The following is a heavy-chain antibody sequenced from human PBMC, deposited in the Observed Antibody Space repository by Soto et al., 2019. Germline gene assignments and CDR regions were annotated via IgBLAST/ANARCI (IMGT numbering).Heavy chain of an antibody. D-gene: IGHD6-19*01. CDR3: ARELSGWYSDY. CDR1: GGSISSDY. CDR2: IHYSGST. V-gene: IGHV4-59*01. Sequence: SETLSLTCTFSGGSISSDYGSCIRQSPGKGLEWIGHIHYSGSTDYNPSLKSRVTISVDTSKSQFSLKLSSVTAADTAVYYCARELSGWYSDYLGQVTLSTVSS. J-gene: IGHJ4*02.